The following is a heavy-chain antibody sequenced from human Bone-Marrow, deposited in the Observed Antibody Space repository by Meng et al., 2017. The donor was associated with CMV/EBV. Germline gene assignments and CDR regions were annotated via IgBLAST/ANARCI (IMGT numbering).Heavy chain of an antibody. CDR3: AKCSPGYSSSCPSDY. Sequence: GESLKLSCAASGFTFSSYAMHWVRQAPGKGLEWVAVISYDGSNKYYADSVKGRFTISRDNSKNTQYLQMNSLSAEDTAVYYCAKCSPGYSSSCPSDYWGQGTLVTVSS. J-gene: IGHJ4*02. D-gene: IGHD6-13*01. CDR2: ISYDGSNK. V-gene: IGHV3-30-3*02. CDR1: GFTFSSYA.